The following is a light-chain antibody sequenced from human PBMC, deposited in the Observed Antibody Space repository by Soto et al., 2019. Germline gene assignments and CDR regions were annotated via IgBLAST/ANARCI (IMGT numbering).Light chain of an antibody. Sequence: DIVMTQSPDSLAVSLGERATINCKSSQSVLYSSNNKNYLAWYQQKPGQPPKLLIYWAYIRESGVPDRFSGSGSGTDFTLTISSLQAEDVAVYYCQHYYSTPYTFGQGTKVESK. J-gene: IGKJ2*01. V-gene: IGKV4-1*01. CDR2: WAY. CDR1: QSVLYSSNNKNY. CDR3: QHYYSTPYT.